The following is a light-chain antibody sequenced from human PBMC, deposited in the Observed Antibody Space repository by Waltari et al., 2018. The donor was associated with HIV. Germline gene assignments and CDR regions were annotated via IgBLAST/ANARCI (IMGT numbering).Light chain of an antibody. V-gene: IGKV3-11*01. CDR1: QSVSSS. CDR2: GAS. J-gene: IGKJ4*01. CDR3: LQRNSWPLT. Sequence: EIVLTQSPATLSLSPGERATLSCSASQSVSSSLAWYQLKPGQAPRLLIYGASNRATGIPARFSGGGSGTDFTLTISSLEPEDFAVYYCLQRNSWPLTFGGGTRVEIK.